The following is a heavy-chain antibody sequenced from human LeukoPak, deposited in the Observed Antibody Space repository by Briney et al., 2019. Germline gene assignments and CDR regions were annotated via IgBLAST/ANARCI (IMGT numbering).Heavy chain of an antibody. CDR1: GGTFSSYA. Sequence: SVKVSCKASGGTFSSYAISWVRQAPGQGLGWMGGIIPIFGTANYAQKFQGRVTITADESTSTAYMELSSLRSEDTAVYYCARVDFSHCSSTSCYTRGDAFDIWGQGTMVTVSS. CDR2: IIPIFGTA. CDR3: ARVDFSHCSSTSCYTRGDAFDI. V-gene: IGHV1-69*13. J-gene: IGHJ3*02. D-gene: IGHD2-2*02.